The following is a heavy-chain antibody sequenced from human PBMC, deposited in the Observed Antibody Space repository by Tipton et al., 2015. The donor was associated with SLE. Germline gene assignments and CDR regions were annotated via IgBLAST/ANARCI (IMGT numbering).Heavy chain of an antibody. D-gene: IGHD3-10*01. V-gene: IGHV4-39*01. CDR3: ARLSPLWFGEYTEY. Sequence: TLSLTCIVSGGSITTTPYYWGWIRQSPEKGLEWIGSTHYSGTTFYKPSLESRVTMSMDTSKNEFSLNLRSVTATDTAVYYCARLSPLWFGEYTEYWGQGTLVTVTS. CDR1: GGSITTTPYY. CDR2: THYSGTT. J-gene: IGHJ4*02.